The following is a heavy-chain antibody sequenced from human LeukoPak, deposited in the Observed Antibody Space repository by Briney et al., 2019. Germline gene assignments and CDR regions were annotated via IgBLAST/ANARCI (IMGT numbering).Heavy chain of an antibody. Sequence: SVKVSCKASGGTFSSYAISWVRQAPGQGLEWMGGIIPIFGTANYAQKFQGRVTITADESTSTAYMELSSLRSEDTAVYYCASNIVVVTDYDYFDYWGQGTLVTVSS. CDR3: ASNIVVVTDYDYFDY. CDR1: GGTFSSYA. J-gene: IGHJ4*02. V-gene: IGHV1-69*13. D-gene: IGHD2-21*02. CDR2: IIPIFGTA.